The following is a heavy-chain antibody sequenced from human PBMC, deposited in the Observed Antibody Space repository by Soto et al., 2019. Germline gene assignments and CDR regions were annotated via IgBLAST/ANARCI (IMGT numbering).Heavy chain of an antibody. Sequence: GGSLRLSCAASGFTISSYAMKWVRQAPGKGLEWVSGISGNGGRTYYADSVKGRFTISRDNAKNTLYLQMNSLRAEDIAVYYCASVGMWWARAFDIWRQGTMDTVS. V-gene: IGHV3-23*01. D-gene: IGHD2-21*01. J-gene: IGHJ3*02. CDR2: ISGNGGRT. CDR1: GFTISSYA. CDR3: ASVGMWWARAFDI.